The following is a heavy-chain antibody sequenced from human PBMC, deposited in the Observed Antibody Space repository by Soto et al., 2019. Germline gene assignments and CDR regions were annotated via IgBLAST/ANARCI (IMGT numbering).Heavy chain of an antibody. CDR2: ISGSGGST. CDR1: GFTFSSYA. CDR3: ANGDVGVLPAAIRGHGMDV. J-gene: IGHJ6*02. D-gene: IGHD2-2*02. Sequence: PGGSLRLSCAASGFTFSSYAMSWVRQAPGKGLEWVSAISGSGGSTSYADSVKGRFTISRDNSKNTLYLQMNSLRAEDTAVYYCANGDVGVLPAAIRGHGMDVWGQGTTVTVSS. V-gene: IGHV3-23*01.